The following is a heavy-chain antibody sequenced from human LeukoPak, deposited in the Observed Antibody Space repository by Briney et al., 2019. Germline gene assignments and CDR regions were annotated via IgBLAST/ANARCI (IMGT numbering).Heavy chain of an antibody. CDR2: IYYSGST. CDR1: GGSVSSGSYY. V-gene: IGHV4-61*01. Sequence: TLSLTCTVSGGSVSSGSYYWSWIRQPPGKGLEWIGYIYYSGSTNYNPSLKSRVSISVDTSKNQFSLKLSSVTAADTAMYYCARVGYHLLVFANWGKEPLVTVSS. J-gene: IGHJ4*02. CDR3: ARVGYHLLVFAN. D-gene: IGHD2-2*01.